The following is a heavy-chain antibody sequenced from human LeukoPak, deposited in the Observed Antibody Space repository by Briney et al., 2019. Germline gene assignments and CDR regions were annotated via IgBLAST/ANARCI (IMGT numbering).Heavy chain of an antibody. Sequence: PGRSLRLSCAASGFTFSSYGMHWVRQAPGKGLEWVAVIWYDGSNKYYADSVKGRFTISRDNSKNTLYLQMNSLRAEDTAVYYCARDTIVATIPYYYHGMDVWGKGTTVTVSS. V-gene: IGHV3-33*01. D-gene: IGHD5-12*01. CDR3: ARDTIVATIPYYYHGMDV. CDR1: GFTFSSYG. CDR2: IWYDGSNK. J-gene: IGHJ6*04.